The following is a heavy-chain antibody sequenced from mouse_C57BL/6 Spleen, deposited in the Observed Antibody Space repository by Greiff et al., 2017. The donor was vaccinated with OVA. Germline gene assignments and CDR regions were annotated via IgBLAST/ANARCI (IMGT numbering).Heavy chain of an antibody. V-gene: IGHV2-5*01. Sequence: VMLVESGPGLVQPSQSLSITCTVSGFSLTSYGVHWVRQSPGKGLEWLGVIWRGGSTDYNAAFMSRLSITKDNSKSQVFFKMNSLQADDTAIYYCAKNPLYGNYVGLDVWGTGTTVTVSS. CDR1: GFSLTSYG. CDR3: AKNPLYGNYVGLDV. J-gene: IGHJ1*03. D-gene: IGHD2-1*01. CDR2: IWRGGST.